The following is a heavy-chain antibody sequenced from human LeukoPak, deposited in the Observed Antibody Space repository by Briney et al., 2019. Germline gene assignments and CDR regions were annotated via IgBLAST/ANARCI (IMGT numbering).Heavy chain of an antibody. Sequence: PSQTLSLTCTVAGYSISSGHYWGWIRQPPGEGPEWIGCVYHSGYTYYNPSLKSRVAISVDTPKNQFSLSLNSVTAADTAVYYCARAQWEQPFDYWGQGTLVTVSS. CDR3: ARAQWEQPFDY. D-gene: IGHD1-26*01. V-gene: IGHV4-38-2*02. CDR2: VYHSGYT. CDR1: GYSISSGHY. J-gene: IGHJ4*02.